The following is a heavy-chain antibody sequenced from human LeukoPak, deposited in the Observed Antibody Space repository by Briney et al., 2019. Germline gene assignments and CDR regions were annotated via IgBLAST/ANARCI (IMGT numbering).Heavy chain of an antibody. J-gene: IGHJ4*02. Sequence: SETLSLTCTVSGGSISSYYWSWIRQPPGKGREWIGYIYYSGSTNYNPSLKSRVTISVDTSKNQFSLKLSSVTAADTAVYYCARQGAVAGRFDYWGQGTLVTVSS. V-gene: IGHV4-59*08. D-gene: IGHD6-19*01. CDR2: IYYSGST. CDR3: ARQGAVAGRFDY. CDR1: GGSISSYY.